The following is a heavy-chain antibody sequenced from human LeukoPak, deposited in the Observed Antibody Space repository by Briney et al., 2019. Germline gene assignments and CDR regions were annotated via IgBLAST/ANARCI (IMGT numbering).Heavy chain of an antibody. Sequence: ASVKVSCKASGYTFTSYYMHWVRQAPGQGLEWMGIINPSGGSTSYAQKFQGRVTMTRDTSTSTVYMELSSLRSEDTAVYYCAKDPTNEQWLVQIFFDYWGQGTLVTVSS. D-gene: IGHD6-19*01. V-gene: IGHV1-46*01. CDR2: INPSGGST. J-gene: IGHJ4*02. CDR3: AKDPTNEQWLVQIFFDY. CDR1: GYTFTSYY.